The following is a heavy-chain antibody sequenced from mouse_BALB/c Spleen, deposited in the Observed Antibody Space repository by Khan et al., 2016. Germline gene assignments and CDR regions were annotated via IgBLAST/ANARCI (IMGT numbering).Heavy chain of an antibody. CDR1: GYTFTDYS. J-gene: IGHJ4*01. CDR3: ATATVVARNYYAMDY. Sequence: QIQLVQSGPELKKPGETVKISCKDSGYTFTDYSMHWVKQAPGKGLKWMGWINNETGEPTYADDFKGRFAFSLETSASTASLEINTRKNEDTATYSAATATVVARNYYAMDYGGQGTSVTVSS. V-gene: IGHV9-2-1*01. CDR2: INNETGEP. D-gene: IGHD1-1*01.